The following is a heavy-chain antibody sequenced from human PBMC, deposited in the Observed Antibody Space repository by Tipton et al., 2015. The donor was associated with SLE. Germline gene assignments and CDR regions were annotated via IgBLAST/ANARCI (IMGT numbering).Heavy chain of an antibody. J-gene: IGHJ3*02. Sequence: TLSLTCAVYGGSFSGYYWSWIRQPPGKGLEWIGEINHSGSTNYNPSLKSRVTISVGTSKNQFSLKLSSVTAADTAVYYCARKVNGQRWLQWGAFDIWGQGTMVTVSS. V-gene: IGHV4-34*01. CDR2: INHSGST. D-gene: IGHD5-24*01. CDR3: ARKVNGQRWLQWGAFDI. CDR1: GGSFSGYY.